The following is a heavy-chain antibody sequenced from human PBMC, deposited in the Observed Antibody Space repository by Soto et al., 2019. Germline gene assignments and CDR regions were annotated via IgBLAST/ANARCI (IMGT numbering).Heavy chain of an antibody. CDR2: MSNSGST. CDR3: ARGEGLLRFLEWLCFFEH. J-gene: IGHJ4*02. D-gene: IGHD3-3*01. V-gene: IGHV4-59*01. CDR1: GASISDNS. Sequence: SETLSLTCTVSGASISDNSWSWIRQSPGTGLEWIAYMSNSGSTRYNPSLKSRVTISMDTSKNQLSLQLSSVTAADTAVYFCARGEGLLRFLEWLCFFEHWGPGTLVTVYS.